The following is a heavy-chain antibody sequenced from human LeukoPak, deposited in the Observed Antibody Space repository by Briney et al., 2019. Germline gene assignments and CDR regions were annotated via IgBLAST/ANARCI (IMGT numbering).Heavy chain of an antibody. CDR1: GGSISSSSYY. V-gene: IGHV4-39*01. CDR3: ARRGNDYGDYYFDY. CDR2: IYYSGST. Sequence: SETLSLTCTVSGGSISSSSYYWGWIRQPPGKGLEWIGSIYYSGSTYYNPSLKSRVTISVDTSKNQFSLKLSSVTAADAAVYYCARRGNDYGDYYFDYWGQGTLVTVSS. D-gene: IGHD4-17*01. J-gene: IGHJ4*02.